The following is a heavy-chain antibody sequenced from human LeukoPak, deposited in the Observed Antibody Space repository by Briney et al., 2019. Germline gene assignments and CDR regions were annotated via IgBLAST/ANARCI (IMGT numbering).Heavy chain of an antibody. D-gene: IGHD1-26*01. Sequence: GRSLRLSCAASGFTFDDYAMHWVRQAPGKGLEWVSGISWNSGSIGYADSVKGRFTISRDNAKNSLYLQMNSLRAEDTALYYCAKDISGGGSLRYWGQGTLVTVSS. CDR1: GFTFDDYA. CDR3: AKDISGGGSLRY. CDR2: ISWNSGSI. J-gene: IGHJ4*02. V-gene: IGHV3-9*01.